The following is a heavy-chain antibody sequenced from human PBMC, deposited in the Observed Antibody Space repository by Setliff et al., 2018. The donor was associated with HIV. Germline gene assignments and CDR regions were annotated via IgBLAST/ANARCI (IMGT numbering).Heavy chain of an antibody. D-gene: IGHD3-3*01. J-gene: IGHJ3*02. CDR3: ARPLPYYNFWSGYDAFDI. Sequence: RGESLKISCKGSGYSFTSYWIGWVRQMPGKGLEWMGIIYPGDSDTRYSPSFQGQVTISADKSISTAYLQWSSLKASDTAMYYCARPLPYYNFWSGYDAFDIWGQGTMVTVSS. V-gene: IGHV5-51*01. CDR2: IYPGDSDT. CDR1: GYSFTSYW.